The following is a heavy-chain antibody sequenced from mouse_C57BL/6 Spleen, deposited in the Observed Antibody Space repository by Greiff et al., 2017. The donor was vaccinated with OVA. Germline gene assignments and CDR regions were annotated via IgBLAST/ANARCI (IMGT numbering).Heavy chain of an antibody. CDR3: AFITTVVAEDYYAMDY. V-gene: IGHV1-55*01. J-gene: IGHJ4*01. D-gene: IGHD1-1*01. CDR1: GYTFTSYW. Sequence: VQLQQPGAELVKPGASVKMSCKASGYTFTSYWITWVKQRPGQGLEWIGDIYPGSGSTNYNEQFKSKATLTVDTSSSTAYMQLSSLTSEDSAVYYCAFITTVVAEDYYAMDYWGQGTSVTVSS. CDR2: IYPGSGST.